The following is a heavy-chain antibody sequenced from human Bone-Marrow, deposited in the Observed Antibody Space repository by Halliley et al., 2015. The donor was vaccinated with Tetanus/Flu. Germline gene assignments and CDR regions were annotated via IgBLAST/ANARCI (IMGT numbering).Heavy chain of an antibody. CDR1: GFTFSSYE. Sequence: SLRLSCTASGFTFSSYEMNWVRQAPGKGLEWVSYISGGGRTNYYADSVKGRFTLSRDNTKTALHLQMNSLRAEDTAVYYCARDGSSSYSFARYGMDVWGQGTTVIVSS. D-gene: IGHD3-10*01. J-gene: IGHJ6*02. CDR3: ARDGSSSYSFARYGMDV. CDR2: ISGGGRTN. V-gene: IGHV3-48*03.